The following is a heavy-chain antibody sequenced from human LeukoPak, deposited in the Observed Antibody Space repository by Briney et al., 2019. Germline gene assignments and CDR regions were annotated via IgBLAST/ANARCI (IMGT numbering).Heavy chain of an antibody. V-gene: IGHV3-21*01. CDR3: ASALPADHFDF. J-gene: IGHJ4*02. CDR1: GFTFSYYI. D-gene: IGHD1-14*01. CDR2: ISSSSSYI. Sequence: PGGSLRLSCAASGFTFSYYIMNWVRQAPGKGLEWVSSISSSSSYIYYADSVKGRFTISRDNAKSSLYLQMNSLRAEDTAVYYCASALPADHFDFWGQGTLVTVSS.